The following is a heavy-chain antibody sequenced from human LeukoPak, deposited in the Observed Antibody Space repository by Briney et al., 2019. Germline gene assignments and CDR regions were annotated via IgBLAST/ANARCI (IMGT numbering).Heavy chain of an antibody. Sequence: ASVKVSCKASGYTFTSCDFNWVRQATGQRPEWMGWMSPNSGDTGYAQKFQDRVTMTRNTSISTAYMEPSSLRSDDTAVYYCARGPPNWGYDYWGPGTLVTVSS. CDR3: ARGPPNWGYDY. CDR1: GYTFTSCD. D-gene: IGHD7-27*01. V-gene: IGHV1-8*01. CDR2: MSPNSGDT. J-gene: IGHJ4*02.